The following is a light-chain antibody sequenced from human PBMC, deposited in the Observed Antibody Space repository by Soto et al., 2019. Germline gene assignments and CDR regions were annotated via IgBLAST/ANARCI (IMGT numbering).Light chain of an antibody. J-gene: IGLJ1*01. CDR1: SSDVGSYNL. Sequence: QSVLTQPASVSGSPGQSITIFCTGTSSDVGSYNLASWYQQHPGKAPKLMIYEVFKRPSGVFHRFSGSKSGNTASLTISGLQAEDEADYYCCSYAGSYTYVFGTGTKVTVL. CDR2: EVF. CDR3: CSYAGSYTYV. V-gene: IGLV2-23*02.